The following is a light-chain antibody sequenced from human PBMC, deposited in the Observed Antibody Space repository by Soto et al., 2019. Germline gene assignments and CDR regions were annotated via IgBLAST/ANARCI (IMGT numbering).Light chain of an antibody. J-gene: IGLJ1*01. CDR3: CSFAGSFYV. CDR2: EVS. Sequence: QSALTQPRSVSGSPGQSVAISCTGTIRDVDAYDFVSWYQHHPGKAPKLIISEVSKRPSGFSHRFSGSKSGNTASLTISGLHAEDEDDYFCCSFAGSFYVFGTGTKLTVL. V-gene: IGLV2-11*01. CDR1: IRDVDAYDF.